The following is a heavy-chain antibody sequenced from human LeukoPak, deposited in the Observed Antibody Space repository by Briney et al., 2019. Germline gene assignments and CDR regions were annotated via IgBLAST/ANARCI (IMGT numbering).Heavy chain of an antibody. CDR3: ARGGCSSTSCLNWFDP. V-gene: IGHV1-69*05. CDR1: GYTFTSYG. CDR2: IIPIFGTA. D-gene: IGHD2-2*01. J-gene: IGHJ5*02. Sequence: GASVKVSCKASGYTFTSYGISWVRQAPGQGLEWMGGIIPIFGTANYAQKFQGRVTITTDESTSTAYMELSSLRSEDTAVYYCARGGCSSTSCLNWFDPWGQGTLVTVSS.